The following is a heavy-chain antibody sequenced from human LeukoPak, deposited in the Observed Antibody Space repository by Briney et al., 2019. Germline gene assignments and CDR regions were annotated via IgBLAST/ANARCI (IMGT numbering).Heavy chain of an antibody. CDR1: GYTFTNYD. CDR3: ARGRSRHFDY. CDR2: MNPNSGNT. V-gene: IGHV1-8*03. J-gene: IGHJ4*02. Sequence: ASVKVSCKASGYTFTNYDIHWVRQATGQGLEWMGWMNPNSGNTGYAQKFQGRVTITRNTSISTAYMDLSSLRSEDTAVYYCARGRSRHFDYWGQGTLVTVSS.